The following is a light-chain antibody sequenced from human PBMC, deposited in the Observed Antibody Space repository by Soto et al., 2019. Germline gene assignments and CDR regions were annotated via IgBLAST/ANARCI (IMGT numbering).Light chain of an antibody. CDR2: EVS. CDR3: GSYTSSSTYV. J-gene: IGLJ1*01. Sequence: QSVLTQPASVSGSPGQSITIYCTGASSDVGGYNYVSWYQQHPGKAPKLMIYEVSNRPSGVSNRFSGSKSGNTASLTISGLQAEDEADYYCGSYTSSSTYVFGTGTKVTVL. V-gene: IGLV2-14*01. CDR1: SSDVGGYNY.